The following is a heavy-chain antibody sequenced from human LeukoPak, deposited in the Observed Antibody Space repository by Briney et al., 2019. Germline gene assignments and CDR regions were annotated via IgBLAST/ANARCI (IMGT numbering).Heavy chain of an antibody. J-gene: IGHJ2*01. CDR1: GFTFSKDD. Sequence: GESLRLSCAASGFTFSKDDFHWVRQAPGKGLEWVADISVTGDTYYADSVKGRFTISREDAANSLYLQMRSLGAGDTALYYCTKEFCGSRAACAGGSYYDFWGRGALVTVSS. CDR2: ISVTGDT. D-gene: IGHD2-15*01. V-gene: IGHV3-13*01. CDR3: TKEFCGSRAACAGGSYYDF.